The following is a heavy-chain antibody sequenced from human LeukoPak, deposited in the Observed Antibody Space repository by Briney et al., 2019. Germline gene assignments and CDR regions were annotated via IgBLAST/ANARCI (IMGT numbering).Heavy chain of an antibody. D-gene: IGHD3-22*01. Sequence: GGSLRLSCAASGFTFGSYSMNWVRQAPGKGLEWVSSISTSGRYIYYADSVKGRFTISRDNAKSSLYLQMESLRAEDTAVYYCARDYSPPHYYDSTGYFDDWGQGTLVTVSS. J-gene: IGHJ4*02. CDR3: ARDYSPPHYYDSTGYFDD. CDR2: ISTSGRYI. CDR1: GFTFGSYS. V-gene: IGHV3-21*01.